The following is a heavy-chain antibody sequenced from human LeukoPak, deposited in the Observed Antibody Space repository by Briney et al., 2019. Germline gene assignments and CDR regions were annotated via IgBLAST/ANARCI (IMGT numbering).Heavy chain of an antibody. CDR1: GFTFSSYW. CDR2: INHNGSEK. CDR3: ARDLRSVSRYDVFDI. Sequence: GGSLRLSCAASGFTFSSYWLSWVRQAPGKGLEWVANINHNGSEKYYVDSVKGRFTISRDNAKNSLFLQMNSLRAEDTAVYYCARDLRSVSRYDVFDIGGRGTMVTVS. J-gene: IGHJ3*02. D-gene: IGHD3-3*01. V-gene: IGHV3-7*03.